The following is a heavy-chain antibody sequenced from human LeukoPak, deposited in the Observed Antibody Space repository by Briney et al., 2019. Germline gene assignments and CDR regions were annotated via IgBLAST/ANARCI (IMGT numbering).Heavy chain of an antibody. Sequence: SVKVSCKASGGTFSSYAISWVRQAPGQGLEWMGRIIPILGIANYAQKFQGRVTITADKSTSTAYMELSSLRSEDTAVYYCASGRRYIGSFDYWGQGTLVTVSS. D-gene: IGHD1-26*01. CDR3: ASGRRYIGSFDY. V-gene: IGHV1-69*04. CDR2: IIPILGIA. CDR1: GGTFSSYA. J-gene: IGHJ4*02.